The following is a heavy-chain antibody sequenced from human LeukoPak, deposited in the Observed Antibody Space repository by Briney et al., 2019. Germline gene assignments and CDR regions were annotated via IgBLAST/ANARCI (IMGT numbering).Heavy chain of an antibody. CDR3: ARHRITMVRGVIGY. J-gene: IGHJ4*02. Sequence: ASVKVSCKASGYTFTGYYMHWVRQAPGQGLEWTGWINPNSGGTNYAQKFQGRVTMTRDTSISTAYMELSRLRSDDTAVYYCARHRITMVRGVIGYWGQGTLVTVSS. D-gene: IGHD3-10*01. CDR1: GYTFTGYY. V-gene: IGHV1-2*02. CDR2: INPNSGGT.